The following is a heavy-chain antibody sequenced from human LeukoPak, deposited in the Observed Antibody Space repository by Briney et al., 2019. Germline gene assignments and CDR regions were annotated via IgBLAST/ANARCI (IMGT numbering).Heavy chain of an antibody. Sequence: SVKVSCKASGGTFSSYAISWVRQAPGQGLEWMGGIIPIFGTANYAQKFQGRVTITADESTSTAYMELTSLTSDDTAVYYCARDNSVGETAWWFDPWGQGTLVTVSS. CDR2: IIPIFGTA. CDR3: ARDNSVGETAWWFDP. J-gene: IGHJ5*02. V-gene: IGHV1-69*13. CDR1: GGTFSSYA. D-gene: IGHD1-26*01.